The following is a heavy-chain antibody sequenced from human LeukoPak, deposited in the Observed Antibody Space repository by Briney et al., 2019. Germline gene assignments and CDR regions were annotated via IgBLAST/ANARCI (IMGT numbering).Heavy chain of an antibody. CDR3: AKGTPGIAVAGTGYFQH. Sequence: PGGSLRLSCAASGFTVSSNYMSWVRQAPGKGLEWVSVIYSGGSTYYADSVKGRLTISRDNSKNTLYLQMNSLRAEDTAVYYCAKGTPGIAVAGTGYFQHWGQGTLVTVSS. V-gene: IGHV3-53*01. J-gene: IGHJ1*01. CDR2: IYSGGST. D-gene: IGHD6-19*01. CDR1: GFTVSSNY.